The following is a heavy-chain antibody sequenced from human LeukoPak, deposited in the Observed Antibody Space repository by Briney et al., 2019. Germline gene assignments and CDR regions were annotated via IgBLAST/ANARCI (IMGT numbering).Heavy chain of an antibody. CDR3: ARDEGLGDFDY. D-gene: IGHD3/OR15-3a*01. J-gene: IGHJ4*02. V-gene: IGHV4-59*01. Sequence: SETLSLTCTVSGGSISSYYWSWIRQPPGKGLEWIGYIYYSGSTNYNPSLKSRVTISVDTSKNQFSLKLSSVTAANTAVYYCARDEGLGDFDYWGQGTLVTVSS. CDR2: IYYSGST. CDR1: GGSISSYY.